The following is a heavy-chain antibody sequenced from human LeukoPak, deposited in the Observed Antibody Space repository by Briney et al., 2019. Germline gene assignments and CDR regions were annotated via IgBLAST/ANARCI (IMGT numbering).Heavy chain of an antibody. J-gene: IGHJ4*02. CDR3: ARLGYCSGGSCY. CDR1: GFTFSSYS. D-gene: IGHD2-15*01. Sequence: PGGSLRLSCAASGFTFSSYSMNWVRQAPGKGLEWVSSISSSSSYIYYADSVKGRFTISRDNAKNSLYLQMNSLRAEDTAVYYCARLGYCSGGSCYWGQGTQVTVSS. V-gene: IGHV3-21*01. CDR2: ISSSSSYI.